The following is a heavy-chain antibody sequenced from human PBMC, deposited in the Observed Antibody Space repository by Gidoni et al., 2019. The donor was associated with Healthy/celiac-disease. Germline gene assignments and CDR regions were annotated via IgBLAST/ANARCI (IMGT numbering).Heavy chain of an antibody. D-gene: IGHD3-10*02. CDR2: IDYSGST. CDR1: GGSISSSSYY. V-gene: IGHV4-39*01. Sequence: LQLPASRPGLVKPSETLSLTCTVSGGSISSSSYYWGWIRQPPGKGLEWIGSIDYSGSTYYNPSLKSRVTISVYTSKNQFSLKLSSVTAADTAVYYCARLVFRDYYFDYWGQGTLVTVSS. J-gene: IGHJ4*02. CDR3: ARLVFRDYYFDY.